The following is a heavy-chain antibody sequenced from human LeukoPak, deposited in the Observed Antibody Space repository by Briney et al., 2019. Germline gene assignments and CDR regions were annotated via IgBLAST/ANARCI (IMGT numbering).Heavy chain of an antibody. CDR2: ISGSGGST. D-gene: IGHD6-19*01. Sequence: PGGSLRLSCAASGFTFSSYAMSWVRPAPGKGLEWVSAISGSGGSTYYADSVKGRFTISRDNPKNTLYLQMNSLRAEDTAVYYCAKLTPYSSGWPPDYWGQGTLVTVSS. V-gene: IGHV3-23*01. CDR3: AKLTPYSSGWPPDY. J-gene: IGHJ4*02. CDR1: GFTFSSYA.